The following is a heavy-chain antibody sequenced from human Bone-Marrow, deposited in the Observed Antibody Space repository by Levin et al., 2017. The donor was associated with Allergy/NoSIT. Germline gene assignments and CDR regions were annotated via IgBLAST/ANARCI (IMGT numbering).Heavy chain of an antibody. V-gene: IGHV3-21*06. D-gene: IGHD3-10*01. CDR2: ISSGSTYI. J-gene: IGHJ6*02. CDR3: AREGGFGDFPSHYYDTGMDV. CDR1: GFVFSTYS. Sequence: PGGSLRLSCAASGFVFSTYSLNWVRQAPGKGLEWVSSISSGSTYIYYADLVKGRFTISRDNAKNSLYLQMNSLRAEDTAVYYCAREGGFGDFPSHYYDTGMDVWGQGTTVTVSS.